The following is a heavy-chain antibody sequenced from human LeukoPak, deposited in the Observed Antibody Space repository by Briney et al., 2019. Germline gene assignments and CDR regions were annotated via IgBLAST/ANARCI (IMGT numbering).Heavy chain of an antibody. CDR1: GGSFGGYY. CDR2: INHSGST. V-gene: IGHV4-34*01. D-gene: IGHD1-26*01. J-gene: IGHJ4*02. Sequence: SETLSLTCAVYGGSFGGYYWSWIRQPPGKGLEWIGEINHSGSTNYNPSLKSRVTISVDTSKNQFSLKLSSVTAADTAVYYCARVAATWEFDYWGQGTLVTVSS. CDR3: ARVAATWEFDY.